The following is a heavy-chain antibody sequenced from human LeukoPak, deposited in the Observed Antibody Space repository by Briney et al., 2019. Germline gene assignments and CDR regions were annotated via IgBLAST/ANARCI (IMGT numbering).Heavy chain of an antibody. Sequence: PSETLYLTCSVSGGSISSSTYYCGWIRQPPGNGLEWIGTIYYSGHTYYNPSLKSRVTIFVDTSQNQFSLKLSSVTAADTAVYYCARHRRDHDFWSGSNPTHYYYYMDVWGKGTTVTVSS. D-gene: IGHD3-3*01. J-gene: IGHJ6*03. V-gene: IGHV4-39*01. CDR2: IYYSGHT. CDR1: GGSISSSTYY. CDR3: ARHRRDHDFWSGSNPTHYYYYMDV.